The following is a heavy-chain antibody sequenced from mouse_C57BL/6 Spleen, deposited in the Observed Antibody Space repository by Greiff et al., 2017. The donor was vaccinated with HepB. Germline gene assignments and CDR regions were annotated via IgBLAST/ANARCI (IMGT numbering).Heavy chain of an antibody. CDR2: ISDGGSYT. CDR1: GFTFSSYA. Sequence: EVQLQESGGGLVKPGGSLKLSCAASGFTFSSYAMSWVRQTPEKRLEWVATISDGGSYTYYPDNVKGRFTISRDNAKNNLYLQMSHLKSEDTAMYYCARDGNLSMDYWGQGTSVTVSS. J-gene: IGHJ4*01. D-gene: IGHD2-1*01. V-gene: IGHV5-4*01. CDR3: ARDGNLSMDY.